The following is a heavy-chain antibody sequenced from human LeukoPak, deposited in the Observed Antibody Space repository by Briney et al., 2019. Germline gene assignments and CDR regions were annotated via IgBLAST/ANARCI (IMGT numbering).Heavy chain of an antibody. CDR3: ARWDNPYFDY. J-gene: IGHJ4*02. CDR1: GGAISSGDYY. CDR2: IYYSGST. Sequence: SQTLSLTCTVSGGAISSGDYYWSWIRQPPGKGLEWIGNIYYSGSTYYNPSLKSRVTISVDTSKNQFSLKLSSVTAADTAVYYCARWDNPYFDYWGQGTLVTVSS. V-gene: IGHV4-30-4*01. D-gene: IGHD1-14*01.